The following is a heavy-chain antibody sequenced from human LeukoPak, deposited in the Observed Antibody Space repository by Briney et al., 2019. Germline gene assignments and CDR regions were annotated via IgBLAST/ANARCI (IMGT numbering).Heavy chain of an antibody. Sequence: SETLSLTCTVSGGSISSSNCYWGWIRQPPGKGLEWIGNIYYSGNTYYNPSLKGRVTISVDTSKNQFSLKLSSVTAADTAVYYCARRMASNYAGIDYWGQGTLVTVSS. CDR3: ARRMASNYAGIDY. CDR1: GGSISSSNCY. CDR2: IYYSGNT. J-gene: IGHJ4*02. D-gene: IGHD4-11*01. V-gene: IGHV4-39*01.